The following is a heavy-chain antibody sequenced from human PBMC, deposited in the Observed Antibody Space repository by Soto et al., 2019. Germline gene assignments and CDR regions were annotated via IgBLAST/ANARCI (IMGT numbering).Heavy chain of an antibody. J-gene: IGHJ5*01. Sequence: QVTLKESGPVLVKPTETLTLTCTVSGFSLNNGRTGVSWIRQPPGKALEWLAHIFSNDAKSYSTSPNSRLAISEDTSRNQVFLSMTNMDPVDTATYYSARIKGEYLPIDSWGQGTLVTVSP. D-gene: IGHD3-16*01. CDR1: GFSLNNGRTG. CDR2: IFSNDAK. CDR3: ARIKGEYLPIDS. V-gene: IGHV2-26*01.